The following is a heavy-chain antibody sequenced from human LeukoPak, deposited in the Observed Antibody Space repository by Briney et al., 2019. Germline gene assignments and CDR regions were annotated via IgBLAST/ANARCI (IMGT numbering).Heavy chain of an antibody. Sequence: PGGSLRLSCAASGFTFSSYSMNWVRQAPGKGLEWVSSISSSSSYIYYADSVKGRFTISRDNAKNSLYLQMNSLRAEDTAVYYCARGTLYCSGGSCYSHYYGMDVWGKGTTVTVSS. J-gene: IGHJ6*04. CDR3: ARGTLYCSGGSCYSHYYGMDV. CDR2: ISSSSSYI. V-gene: IGHV3-21*01. D-gene: IGHD2-15*01. CDR1: GFTFSSYS.